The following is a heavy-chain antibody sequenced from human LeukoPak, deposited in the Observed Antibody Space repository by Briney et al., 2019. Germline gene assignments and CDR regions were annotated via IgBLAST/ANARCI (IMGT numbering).Heavy chain of an antibody. CDR2: IIPIFGTA. V-gene: IGHV1-69*13. Sequence: ASVKVSCKASGGTFSSYAISWVRQAPGQGLEWMGGIIPIFGTANYAQKFQGRVTITADESTSTAYMELSSLRSEDTAVYYCARGLSEYSSSYDYYYYMDVWGKGTTVTVSS. CDR1: GGTFSSYA. J-gene: IGHJ6*03. CDR3: ARGLSEYSSSYDYYYYMDV. D-gene: IGHD6-6*01.